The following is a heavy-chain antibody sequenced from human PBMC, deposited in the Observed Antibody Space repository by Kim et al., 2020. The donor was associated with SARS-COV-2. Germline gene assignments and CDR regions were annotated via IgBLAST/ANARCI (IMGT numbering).Heavy chain of an antibody. D-gene: IGHD6-19*01. CDR3: TRDKTKQWLPEI. J-gene: IGHJ4*02. Sequence: EYAASVKGRFTISRDDSKSIAYLQMNSLKTEDTAVYYCTRDKTKQWLPEIWGQGTLVTVSS. V-gene: IGHV3-49*02.